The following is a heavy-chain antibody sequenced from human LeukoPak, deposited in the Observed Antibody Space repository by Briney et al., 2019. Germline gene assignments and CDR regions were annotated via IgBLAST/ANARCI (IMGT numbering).Heavy chain of an antibody. V-gene: IGHV3-23*01. D-gene: IGHD3-22*01. J-gene: IGHJ4*02. CDR3: AKASSSGMYEDDYDY. CDR1: GFTFNIYT. Sequence: GGSLRLSCAASGFTFNIYTMSWVRQAPGKGLEWVSAISESGSRTYYADSVKGRFTISRDSSKNTLYLQMNSLRAEDTAVYYCAKASSSGMYEDDYDYWGQGTLVTVSS. CDR2: ISESGSRT.